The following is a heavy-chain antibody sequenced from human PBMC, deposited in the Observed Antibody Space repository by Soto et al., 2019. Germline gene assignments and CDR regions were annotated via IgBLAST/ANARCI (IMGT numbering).Heavy chain of an antibody. CDR2: XXXXSGTA. CDR1: GGTFSSYA. Sequence: QVQLVQSGAEVKKPGSSVKVSCKASGGTFSSYAISWVRQAPGQGLEWXGGXXXXSGTANYAQKFQGRVTITADESTSTAYMELSSLRSEDTAVYYCARPHCSGGSCYSDYYYYGMDVWGQGTTVTVSS. D-gene: IGHD2-15*01. CDR3: ARPHCSGGSCYSDYYYYGMDV. J-gene: IGHJ6*02. V-gene: IGHV1-69*01.